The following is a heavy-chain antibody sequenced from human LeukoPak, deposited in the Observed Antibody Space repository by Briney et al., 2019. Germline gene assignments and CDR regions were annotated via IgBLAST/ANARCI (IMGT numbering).Heavy chain of an antibody. CDR2: ISAHTGNS. CDR3: ARDGKGRYDFRENDY. D-gene: IGHD3-3*01. CDR1: GYTFSIYG. Sequence: ASVKVSCKASGYTFSIYGIIWVRQAPGQGLEWMGWISAHTGNSDYAQRFQNRVTMTADTPTSTAYMELRSLGSDDTAVYYCARDGKGRYDFRENDYWGQGTLVTVSS. J-gene: IGHJ4*02. V-gene: IGHV1-18*01.